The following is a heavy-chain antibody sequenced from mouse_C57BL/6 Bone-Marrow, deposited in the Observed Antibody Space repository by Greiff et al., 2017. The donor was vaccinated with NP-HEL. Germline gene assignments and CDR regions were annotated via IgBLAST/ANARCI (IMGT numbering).Heavy chain of an antibody. CDR1: GYTFTDYY. CDR2: INPNNGGT. D-gene: IGHD1-1*01. Sequence: VQLQQSGPELVKPGASVKISCKASGYTFTDYYMNWVKQSHGKSLEWIGDINPNNGGTSYNQKFKGKATLTVDKSSSTAYMELRSLTSEDSAVYYCAREGPITTVDYWGQGTTLTVSS. J-gene: IGHJ2*01. V-gene: IGHV1-26*01. CDR3: AREGPITTVDY.